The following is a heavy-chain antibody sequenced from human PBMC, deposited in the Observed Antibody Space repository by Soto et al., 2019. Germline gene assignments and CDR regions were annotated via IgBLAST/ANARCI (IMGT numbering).Heavy chain of an antibody. V-gene: IGHV5-51*01. J-gene: IGHJ4*02. Sequence: PGESLKISCKGSGYSFTSYWISWVRQMPGKGLEWMGIIYPGDSETRYSPSFQGQVTMSADKSISTAYLQWSSLKASDSAMYYCARKYYYGAGTLDYWGQGTLVTVSS. D-gene: IGHD3-10*01. CDR2: IYPGDSET. CDR3: ARKYYYGAGTLDY. CDR1: GYSFTSYW.